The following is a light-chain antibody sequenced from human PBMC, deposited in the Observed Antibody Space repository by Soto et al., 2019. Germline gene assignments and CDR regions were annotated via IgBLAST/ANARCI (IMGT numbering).Light chain of an antibody. J-gene: IGLJ2*01. V-gene: IGLV1-44*01. CDR3: ASWDDSLRGVT. CDR1: DSNIGSNT. CDR2: SSS. Sequence: QLVLTQPPSASGTPGQRVTISCSGSDSNIGSNTVNWYQQFPGTAPKLLIYSSSQRPSGVPDRFSGSKSGTSASLAISGVQSEDEADYYCASWDDSLRGVTFGGGTKLTVL.